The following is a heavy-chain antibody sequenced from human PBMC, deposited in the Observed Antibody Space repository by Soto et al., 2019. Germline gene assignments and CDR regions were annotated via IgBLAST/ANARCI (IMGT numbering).Heavy chain of an antibody. Sequence: QVQLVQSGAEVKKPGASVKVSCKASGYTFTSYGISWVRQAPGQGLEWMGWISAHNGNTNYAQKLQGRVTMTTDTSTSTAYMELRCLRSDDTAVYYCARSADCSGGSCYSPAANYYGMDVWGQGTTVTVSS. V-gene: IGHV1-18*01. D-gene: IGHD2-15*01. CDR3: ARSADCSGGSCYSPAANYYGMDV. CDR1: GYTFTSYG. CDR2: ISAHNGNT. J-gene: IGHJ6*02.